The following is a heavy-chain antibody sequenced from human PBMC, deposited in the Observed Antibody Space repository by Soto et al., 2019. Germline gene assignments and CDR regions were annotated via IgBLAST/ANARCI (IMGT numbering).Heavy chain of an antibody. V-gene: IGHV3-23*01. CDR1: GFTFSNYA. J-gene: IGHJ4*02. CDR3: AKNDDDIYGTLYCFDN. D-gene: IGHD1-1*01. CDR2: TSGSGDST. Sequence: GGSLRLSCGVSGFTFSNYAMTWVRHSPGKGLEWVSTTSGSGDSTHYTDSVKGRFTISRDNSKNTLDLQMNSLRADDSAEYYCAKNDDDIYGTLYCFDNWGRGTLVTVSS.